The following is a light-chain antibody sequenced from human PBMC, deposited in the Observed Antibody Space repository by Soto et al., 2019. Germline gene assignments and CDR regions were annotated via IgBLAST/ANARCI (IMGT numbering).Light chain of an antibody. CDR3: QQRSDWPST. Sequence: EFVLTQSPATLSLSPGSRATLSCRASQSVSSYLAWYQQKPGQAPRLLIYDASTRATGIPARFSGSGSGTDFTLTITVLEPEDFAVYYCQQRSDWPSTFGGGTKEEI. CDR1: QSVSSY. CDR2: DAS. V-gene: IGKV3-11*01. J-gene: IGKJ4*01.